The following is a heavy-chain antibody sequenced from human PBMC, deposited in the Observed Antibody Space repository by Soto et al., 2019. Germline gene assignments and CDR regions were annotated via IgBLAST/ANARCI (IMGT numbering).Heavy chain of an antibody. V-gene: IGHV3-23*01. CDR2: ISGSGVST. CDR1: GFTFRNYG. Sequence: GGSQRLSCAAAGFTFRNYGMSWVRQDPGKGLEWVSGISGSGVSTYYADSVKGRFTISRDNSKKTLSLQMNSLRAEDTAVYFCAKGRAAGTSVYYYYGMEVWGQGTTVTVSS. CDR3: AKGRAAGTSVYYYYGMEV. D-gene: IGHD6-13*01. J-gene: IGHJ6*02.